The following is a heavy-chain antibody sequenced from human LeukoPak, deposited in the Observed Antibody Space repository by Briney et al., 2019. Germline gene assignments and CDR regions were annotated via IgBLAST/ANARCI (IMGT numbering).Heavy chain of an antibody. D-gene: IGHD1-14*01. CDR3: AIDRVFYGLDV. V-gene: IGHV3-74*01. CDR1: GFTFRSYW. CDR2: IKSDVSEA. Sequence: GGPLRLSCAASGFTFRSYWRLWVRHAPGKGRMWVSRIKSDVSEASYADSVKARFTISRHNANHTLYLQMNSLSPEDTAIYYCAIDRVFYGLDVWGQGTTVTVSS. J-gene: IGHJ6*02.